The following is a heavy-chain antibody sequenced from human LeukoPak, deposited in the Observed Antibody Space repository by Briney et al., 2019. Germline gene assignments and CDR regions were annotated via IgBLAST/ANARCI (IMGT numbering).Heavy chain of an antibody. CDR3: ARGRGYSGYDSRDYYYYYMDV. CDR1: GFTVSSNY. J-gene: IGHJ6*03. Sequence: GGSLRPSCAASGFTVSSNYMSWVREAPGKGLEWGSVIYSGGGAYYAESVKGRFTISRDNSKNTLYLQMNSLRAEDTAVYYCARGRGYSGYDSRDYYYYYMDVWGKGTTVTVSS. V-gene: IGHV3-53*01. CDR2: IYSGGGA. D-gene: IGHD5-12*01.